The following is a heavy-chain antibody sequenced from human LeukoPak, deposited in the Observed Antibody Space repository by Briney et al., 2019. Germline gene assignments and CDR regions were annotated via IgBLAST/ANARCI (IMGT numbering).Heavy chain of an antibody. Sequence: GGSLRLSCAASGFTFSSYSMNWVRQAPGKGLEWVSSISSSSSYIYYADSGKGRFTISRDNAKNSLYLQMNSLRAEDTAVYYCARESNAGPNWFDPWGQGTLVTVSS. D-gene: IGHD4-11*01. CDR3: ARESNAGPNWFDP. J-gene: IGHJ5*02. V-gene: IGHV3-21*01. CDR1: GFTFSSYS. CDR2: ISSSSSYI.